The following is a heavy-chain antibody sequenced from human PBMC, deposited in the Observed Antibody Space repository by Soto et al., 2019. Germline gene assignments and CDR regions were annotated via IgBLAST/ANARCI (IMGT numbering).Heavy chain of an antibody. CDR3: ASSPYCSSTSCYTTQGYYYGMDV. Sequence: GASVKVSCKASGYTFTSYGISWVRQAPGQGLEWMGWISAYNGNTNYAQKLQGRVTMTTDTSTSTAYMELRSLRSDDTAVYYCASSPYCSSTSCYTTQGYYYGMDVWGQGTTVTVYS. CDR1: GYTFTSYG. D-gene: IGHD2-2*02. V-gene: IGHV1-18*04. J-gene: IGHJ6*02. CDR2: ISAYNGNT.